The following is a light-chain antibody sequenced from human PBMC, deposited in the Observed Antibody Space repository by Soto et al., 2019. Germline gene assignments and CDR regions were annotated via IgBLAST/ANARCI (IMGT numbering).Light chain of an antibody. J-gene: IGKJ1*01. CDR1: QSVLYSSNNKNY. V-gene: IGKV4-1*01. Sequence: DIVMTQSTDSLAVSLGERATINCKSSQSVLYSSNNKNYLTWYQQKPGQPPKVLIYWASTRESGVPDRFSGSGSGTDFTLTISSLQAEDVAVYYCQQCYSTPRTFGQGTKVEIK. CDR3: QQCYSTPRT. CDR2: WAS.